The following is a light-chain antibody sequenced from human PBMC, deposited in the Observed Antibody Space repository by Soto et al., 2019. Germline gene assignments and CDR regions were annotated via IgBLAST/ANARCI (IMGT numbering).Light chain of an antibody. Sequence: QAVVTQPPSVSGAPGQRLTISCTGSSSNIGAGYDVHWYQQLPGTVPKLLIYGNSNRPSGVPDRFSGSKSGTSASLAITGLQAEDEADYYCQSYDSSLSGSNVFGTGTKLTVL. CDR1: SSNIGAGYD. CDR3: QSYDSSLSGSNV. CDR2: GNS. J-gene: IGLJ1*01. V-gene: IGLV1-40*01.